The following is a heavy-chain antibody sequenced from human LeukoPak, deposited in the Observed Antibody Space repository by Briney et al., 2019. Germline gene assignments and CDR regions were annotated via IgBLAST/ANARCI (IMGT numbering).Heavy chain of an antibody. V-gene: IGHV4-39*01. CDR2: IYYSGST. D-gene: IGHD6-13*01. J-gene: IGHJ4*02. Sequence: SETLSLTCTVSGGSISSSSYYWGWIRQPPGKGLGWIGNIYYSGSTYYNPSLRSRVTISVDTSKNQFSLKLSSVTAADTAVYFCARLTRSRGGFDYWGQGTLVTVSS. CDR1: GGSISSSSYY. CDR3: ARLTRSRGGFDY.